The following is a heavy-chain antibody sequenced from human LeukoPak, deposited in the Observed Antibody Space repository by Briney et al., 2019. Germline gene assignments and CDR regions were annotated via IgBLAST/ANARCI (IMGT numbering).Heavy chain of an antibody. CDR1: GFTFSSYA. V-gene: IGHV3-23*01. CDR3: AKEGAYYDFWSGSGWDY. CDR2: ISGSGGDT. Sequence: GGSLRLSCAASGFTFSSYAMSWVRQAPGKGLEWVSAISGSGGDTYYADSVKGRFTISRDNSKTMLYLQMRSLRAEDMAVYYCAKEGAYYDFWSGSGWDYRGQGTLVTVSS. J-gene: IGHJ4*02. D-gene: IGHD3-3*01.